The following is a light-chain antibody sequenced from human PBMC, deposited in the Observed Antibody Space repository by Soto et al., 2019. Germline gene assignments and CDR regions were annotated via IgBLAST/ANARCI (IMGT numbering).Light chain of an antibody. CDR1: QSVSSY. CDR3: QQRSNWPAIT. V-gene: IGKV3-11*01. J-gene: IGKJ5*01. CDR2: DAS. Sequence: ELLLTQSPATLSLSPAESSSLSCRDSQSVSSYLAGYHQKPCQAHRLIIYDASNRATGIPARFSGSGSGTDFTLTISSLEPEDFAVYYCQQRSNWPAITFGQGTRLEIK.